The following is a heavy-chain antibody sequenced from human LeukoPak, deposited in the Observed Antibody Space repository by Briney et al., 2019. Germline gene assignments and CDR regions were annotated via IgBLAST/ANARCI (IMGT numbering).Heavy chain of an antibody. CDR2: ISSNSNYI. Sequence: GGSLRLSCSASGFTFSSYSMNWVRQAPGKGLEYVSSISSNSNYIYYADSVKGRFTISRDNPKNSLYLQMNSLRAEDTDAYYCARVVVAATPYYYSWDVWGQGTTVTVSS. V-gene: IGHV3-21*01. D-gene: IGHD2-15*01. CDR3: ARVVVAATPYYYSWDV. CDR1: GFTFSSYS. J-gene: IGHJ6*02.